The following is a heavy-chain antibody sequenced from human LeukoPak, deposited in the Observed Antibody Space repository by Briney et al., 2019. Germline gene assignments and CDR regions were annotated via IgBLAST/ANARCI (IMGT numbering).Heavy chain of an antibody. J-gene: IGHJ6*02. CDR3: AKSHYYLYGMDV. CDR2: ISWNSGSI. V-gene: IGHV3-9*01. Sequence: GGSLRLSCAASGFTFDDYAMHWVRQAPGKGLEWVSGISWNSGSIGYADSVKGRFTISRDNAKNSLYLQMNSLRAEDTALYYCAKSHYYLYGMDVWGQGTTVTVSS. D-gene: IGHD3-10*01. CDR1: GFTFDDYA.